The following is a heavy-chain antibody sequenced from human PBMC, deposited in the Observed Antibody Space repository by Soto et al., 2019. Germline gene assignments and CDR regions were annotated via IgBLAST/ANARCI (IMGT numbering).Heavy chain of an antibody. Sequence: QVQLQQWGAGLLKPSETLSLTCAVYGGSFSGYYWTWIRQPPGTGLEWIGEISHSGSTNYNPSLKSRVTISVDTSTNQFSLKLTSVTAADTAVYYCARDKITGLFDYWGQGTLVTVSS. D-gene: IGHD2-8*02. J-gene: IGHJ4*02. CDR1: GGSFSGYY. CDR2: ISHSGST. CDR3: ARDKITGLFDY. V-gene: IGHV4-34*01.